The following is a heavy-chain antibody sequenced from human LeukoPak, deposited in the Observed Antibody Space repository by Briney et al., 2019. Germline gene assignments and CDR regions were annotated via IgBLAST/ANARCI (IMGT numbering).Heavy chain of an antibody. CDR2: ISWNGGSI. J-gene: IGHJ4*02. CDR3: AKDALYSNYAGGGFDY. Sequence: GGSLRLSCAASGFTFDDYAMHWVRQAPGKGLEWVSGISWNGGSIVYADSVKGRFTISRDNAENSLYLQMNSLRAEDMALYYCAKDALYSNYAGGGFDYWGQGTLVTVSS. D-gene: IGHD4-11*01. V-gene: IGHV3-9*03. CDR1: GFTFDDYA.